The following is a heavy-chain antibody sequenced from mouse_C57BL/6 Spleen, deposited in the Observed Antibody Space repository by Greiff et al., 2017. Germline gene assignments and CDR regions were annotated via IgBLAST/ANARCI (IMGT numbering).Heavy chain of an antibody. CDR2: IDPEDGET. Sequence: EVKLLESGAELVKPGASVTLSCTASGFNIKDYYMHWVKQRTEQGLEWIGWIDPEDGETKYAPKFQGKATITAYTSSNTAYLQLSSLTSEDTAFYYSAKPLNGGMDYWGQGTSVTVSA. J-gene: IGHJ4*01. CDR3: AKPLNGGMDY. V-gene: IGHV14-2*01. CDR1: GFNIKDYY.